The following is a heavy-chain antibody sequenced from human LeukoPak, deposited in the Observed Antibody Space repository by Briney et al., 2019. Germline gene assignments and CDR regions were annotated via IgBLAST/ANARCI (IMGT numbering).Heavy chain of an antibody. CDR3: ARDYGSGSFYYYYYGMDV. CDR1: GFTFSSYA. D-gene: IGHD3-10*01. Sequence: GGSLRLSCAASGFTFSSYAMHWVRQAPGKGLEWVADISYDGSNRYYADSVKGRFTISRDNSKNTLYLQMNSLRAEDTAVYYCARDYGSGSFYYYYYGMDVWGKGTTVTVSS. J-gene: IGHJ6*04. CDR2: ISYDGSNR. V-gene: IGHV3-30*04.